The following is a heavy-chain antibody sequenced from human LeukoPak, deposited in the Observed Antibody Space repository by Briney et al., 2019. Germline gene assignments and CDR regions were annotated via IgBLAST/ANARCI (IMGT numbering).Heavy chain of an antibody. CDR1: GGSISTSNYY. CDR3: ARTRGAAGTYYYYYMDV. CDR2: IFYSGST. V-gene: IGHV4-39*01. Sequence: SETLSLTCTVSGGSISTSNYYWGWVRQPPGKGLEWIGNIFYSGSTYYNPSLKSRVTISVDTSKNQFSLKLSSVTAADTAVYYCARTRGAAGTYYYYYMDVWGKGTTVTISS. D-gene: IGHD6-13*01. J-gene: IGHJ6*03.